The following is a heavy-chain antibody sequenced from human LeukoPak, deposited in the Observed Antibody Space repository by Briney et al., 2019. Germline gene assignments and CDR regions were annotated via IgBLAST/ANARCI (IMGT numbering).Heavy chain of an antibody. CDR3: ARGRPYSASYYDSDY. D-gene: IGHD1-26*01. Sequence: SETLSLTCSVSGGSISNYYWSWIRQPAGKGLEWIVRIYASGSTNHNPSLKSRVTMSVDTSKNQFSLKLSSVTAADTAMYYCARGRPYSASYYDSDYWGQGTLVTVSS. CDR1: GGSISNYY. V-gene: IGHV4-4*07. J-gene: IGHJ4*02. CDR2: IYASGST.